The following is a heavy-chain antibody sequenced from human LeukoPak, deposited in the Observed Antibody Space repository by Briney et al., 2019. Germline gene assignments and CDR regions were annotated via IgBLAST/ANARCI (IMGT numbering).Heavy chain of an antibody. CDR1: GYTFTSYG. CDR3: ARGNAYCSSASCHYYFDY. CDR2: ISVYNGNT. Sequence: ASVKVSCKASGYTFTSYGISWVRQAPGQGLEWMGWISVYNGNTNYAQNLQGRVTMTTDTSTSTAYMELRSLRSDDTAVYYCARGNAYCSSASCHYYFDYWGQGTLVTVSS. J-gene: IGHJ4*02. V-gene: IGHV1-18*01. D-gene: IGHD2-2*01.